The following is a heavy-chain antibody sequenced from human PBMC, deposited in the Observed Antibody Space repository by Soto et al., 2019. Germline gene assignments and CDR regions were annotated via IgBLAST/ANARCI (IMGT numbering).Heavy chain of an antibody. CDR1: GYSISSSNW. CDR2: IYSSGTT. V-gene: IGHV4-28*01. Sequence: QVQLQESGPGLVKPSDTLSLTCAVSGYSISSSNWWGWIRQPPGKGLQWIGYIYSSGTTYYKPSLKSRVTMSVDTSKNQFSLKLTSVTAVDTAVYYCARREIQGPIDYWGQGTLVNVSS. J-gene: IGHJ4*02. CDR3: ARREIQGPIDY. D-gene: IGHD1-26*01.